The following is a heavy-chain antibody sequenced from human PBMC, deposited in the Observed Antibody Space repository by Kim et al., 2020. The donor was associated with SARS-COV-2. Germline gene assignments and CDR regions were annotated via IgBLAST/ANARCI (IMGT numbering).Heavy chain of an antibody. CDR2: INHSGST. CDR3: ARTKLRGGPTYYYDSSGPYYFDY. CDR1: GGSFSGYY. D-gene: IGHD3-22*01. V-gene: IGHV4-34*01. J-gene: IGHJ4*02. Sequence: SETLSLTCAVYGGSFSGYYWSWIRQPPGKGLEWIGEINHSGSTNYNPSLKSRVTISVDTSKNQFSLKLSSVTAADTAVYYCARTKLRGGPTYYYDSSGPYYFDYWGQGTLVTVSS.